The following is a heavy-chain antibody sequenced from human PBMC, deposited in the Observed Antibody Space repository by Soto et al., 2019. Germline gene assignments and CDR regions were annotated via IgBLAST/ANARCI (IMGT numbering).Heavy chain of an antibody. CDR3: VKGDLDTAVVNSPDAFDF. CDR1: GFMFNDYG. CDR2: ISYDGDNK. D-gene: IGHD5-18*01. J-gene: IGHJ3*01. Sequence: PGGSLRLSCEASGFMFNDYGMHWVRQAPGTGLDWVAVISYDGDNKYYAQSVKGRSTISRDNSKNTLFLHMDSLRREDTAVYHCVKGDLDTAVVNSPDAFDFWGQGTMVTVSS. V-gene: IGHV3-30*18.